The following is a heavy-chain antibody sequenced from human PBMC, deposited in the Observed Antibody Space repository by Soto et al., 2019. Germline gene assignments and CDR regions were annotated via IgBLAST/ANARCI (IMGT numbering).Heavy chain of an antibody. D-gene: IGHD1-1*01. CDR2: IHETGST. Sequence: QVQLQESGPGLVKPSETLSLTCSFSGGSMSRYYWSWIRQPPGKGLEWIGNIHETGSTNYNASLKSRVTISFDTSKSAFTLHLTSVTAADTAVYYCARYVRPTGLAYFDLWGRGTLVTVSS. V-gene: IGHV4-59*12. J-gene: IGHJ2*01. CDR1: GGSMSRYY. CDR3: ARYVRPTGLAYFDL.